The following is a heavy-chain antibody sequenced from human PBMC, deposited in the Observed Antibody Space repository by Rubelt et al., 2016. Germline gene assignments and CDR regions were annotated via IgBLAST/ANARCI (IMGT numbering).Heavy chain of an antibody. V-gene: IGHV1-24*01. Sequence: QVQLVQSGAEVKKPGASVKVSCKVSGYTLTELSMHWVRQAPGKGLEWMGGFDPEDGEKIYAKKFQGSVTMTTATSTGTAYMGLRSRGSDDTAVYYCARDPTTRFTSTGWFDPWGQGTLVTVSS. J-gene: IGHJ5*02. CDR3: ARDPTTRFTSTGWFDP. D-gene: IGHD5-12*01. CDR1: GYTLTELS. CDR2: FDPEDGEK.